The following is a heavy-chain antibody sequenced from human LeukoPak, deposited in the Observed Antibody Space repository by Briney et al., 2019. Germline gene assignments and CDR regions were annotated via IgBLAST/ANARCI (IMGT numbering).Heavy chain of an antibody. V-gene: IGHV4-59*08. CDR3: ARHSRGANSPFAS. CDR2: IYYSGNT. CDR1: GGSISSYY. J-gene: IGHJ4*02. D-gene: IGHD4/OR15-4a*01. Sequence: SETLSLTCTVSGGSISSYYWGWIRQSPGKGLEWIGCIYYSGNTYYNPSLKSRVTISVDTSKNQFSLNLSSVTAADTAVYHCARHSRGANSPFASWGQGTLVTVSS.